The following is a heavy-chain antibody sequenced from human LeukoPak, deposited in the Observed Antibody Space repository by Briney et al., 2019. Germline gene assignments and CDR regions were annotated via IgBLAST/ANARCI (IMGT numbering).Heavy chain of an antibody. CDR3: ARAGIYYYDSSGYYAFYYFDY. CDR1: GGSIRGHY. J-gene: IGHJ4*02. CDR2: IYYSGST. D-gene: IGHD3-22*01. Sequence: SETLSLTCTVSGGSIRGHYWSWIRQPPGKGLEWIGYIYYSGSTNYNPSLKSRVTISVDTSKNQFSLKLSSVTAADTAVYYCARAGIYYYDSSGYYAFYYFDYWGQGTLVTVSS. V-gene: IGHV4-59*11.